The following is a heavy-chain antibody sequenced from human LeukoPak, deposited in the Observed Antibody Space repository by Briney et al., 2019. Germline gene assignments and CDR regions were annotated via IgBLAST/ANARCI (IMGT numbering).Heavy chain of an antibody. D-gene: IGHD3-3*01. CDR2: ISAYNGNT. CDR3: ARGLPLRPYYDFWSGYYEGPGYFDY. CDR1: GYTFTSYG. J-gene: IGHJ4*02. Sequence: ASVKVSCKASGYTFTSYGISWVRQAPGQGLEWMGWISAYNGNTNYAQKLQGRVTMTTDTSTSTAYMELRSLRSDDTAVYYCARGLPLRPYYDFWSGYYEGPGYFDYWGQGTLVTVSS. V-gene: IGHV1-18*01.